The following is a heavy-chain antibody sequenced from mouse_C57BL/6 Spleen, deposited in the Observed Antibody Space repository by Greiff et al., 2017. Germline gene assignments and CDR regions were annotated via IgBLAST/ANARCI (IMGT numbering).Heavy chain of an antibody. CDR1: GFTFSSYA. CDR3: ARHYGSSSWFAY. Sequence: EVKLMESGGGLVKPGGSLKLSCAASGFTFSSYAMSWVRQTPEKRLEWVATISDGGSYTDYPDNVKGRITISRDNTKNNTYLQMSHLKSEDTATYDSARHYGSSSWFAYWGKGTLVTVS. J-gene: IGHJ3*01. CDR2: ISDGGSYT. V-gene: IGHV5-4*03. D-gene: IGHD1-1*01.